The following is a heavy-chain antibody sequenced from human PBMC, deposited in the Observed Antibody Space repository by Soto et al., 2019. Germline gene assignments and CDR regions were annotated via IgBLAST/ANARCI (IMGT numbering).Heavy chain of an antibody. CDR2: ISAYNGNT. J-gene: IGHJ6*03. CDR3: ARDIAADYMDV. V-gene: IGHV1-18*01. D-gene: IGHD6-13*01. Sequence: ASVQVSCQASAYTFTSYGIRWLRQAPGQGLEWMGWISAYNGNTNYAQKLQGRVTMTTDTSTSTAYMELRSLRSDDTAVYYCARDIAADYMDVWGKGTTVTASS. CDR1: AYTFTSYG.